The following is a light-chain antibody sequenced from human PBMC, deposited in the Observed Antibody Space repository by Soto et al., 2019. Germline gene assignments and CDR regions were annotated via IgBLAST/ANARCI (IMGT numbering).Light chain of an antibody. CDR3: QHYNNLPPT. J-gene: IGKJ3*01. V-gene: IGKV1-33*01. CDR2: DAY. CDR1: QDISNS. Sequence: DIKMTQSPSSLSASVGDRVTISCQASQDISNSLNWYQQKPGKAPELLIYDAYNLETGVQSRFSGSETGTDFTLTISSLQPEDIATYYCQHYNNLPPTFGPGTNVDIK.